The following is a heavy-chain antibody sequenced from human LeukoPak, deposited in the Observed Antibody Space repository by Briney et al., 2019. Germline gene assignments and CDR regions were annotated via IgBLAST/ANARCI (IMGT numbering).Heavy chain of an antibody. CDR3: TRGAGWLIDY. Sequence: SETLSLTCTVSGGSISSSSYYWGWIRQPPGKGLEWIGYIYYSGSTNYNPSLKSRVTISVDTSKNQFSLKLSSVTAADTAVYYCTRGAGWLIDYWGQGILVTVSS. CDR1: GGSISSSSYY. CDR2: IYYSGST. V-gene: IGHV4-61*05. D-gene: IGHD3-16*01. J-gene: IGHJ4*02.